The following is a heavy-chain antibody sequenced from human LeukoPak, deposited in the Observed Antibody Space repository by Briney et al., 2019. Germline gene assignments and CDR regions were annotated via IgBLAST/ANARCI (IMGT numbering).Heavy chain of an antibody. CDR2: IRYDGSNK. Sequence: GGSLRLSCAASGFTFSSYGMHWVRQAPGKGLEWVAFIRYDGSNKYYADSVKGRFTISRDNSKNTLYLQMNSLRAEDTAVYYCAKVLDYGDRPPGYWGQGTLVTVSS. CDR1: GFTFSSYG. CDR3: AKVLDYGDRPPGY. J-gene: IGHJ4*02. V-gene: IGHV3-30*02. D-gene: IGHD4-17*01.